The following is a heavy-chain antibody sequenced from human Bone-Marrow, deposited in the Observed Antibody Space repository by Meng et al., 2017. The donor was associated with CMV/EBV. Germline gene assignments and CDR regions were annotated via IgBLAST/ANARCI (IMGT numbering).Heavy chain of an antibody. CDR2: ISAYNGNT. V-gene: IGHV1-18*01. CDR1: GYTFTSYG. D-gene: IGHD6-19*01. Sequence: VQLEPSGAEVKKPGASVKVPCTAAGYTFTSYGISWVRQAPGQGLEWMGWISAYNGNTNYAQKLQGRVTMTTDTSTSTAYMELRSLRSDDTAVYYCARGVAVAGPGDYWGQGTLVTVSS. J-gene: IGHJ4*02. CDR3: ARGVAVAGPGDY.